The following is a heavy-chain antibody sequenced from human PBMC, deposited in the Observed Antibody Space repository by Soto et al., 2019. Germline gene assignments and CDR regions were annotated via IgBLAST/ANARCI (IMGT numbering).Heavy chain of an antibody. Sequence: GESLKISCIGSGYSFTSYWIGWVRQMPGKALEWMGIIYPGDSDTRYSPSFQGQVTISADKSISTAYLQWSSLKASDTDMYYCASWVAVWGSYLPGAFDIWGQGKTVSVS. CDR1: GYSFTSYW. J-gene: IGHJ3*02. D-gene: IGHD3-16*02. CDR3: ASWVAVWGSYLPGAFDI. V-gene: IGHV5-51*01. CDR2: IYPGDSDT.